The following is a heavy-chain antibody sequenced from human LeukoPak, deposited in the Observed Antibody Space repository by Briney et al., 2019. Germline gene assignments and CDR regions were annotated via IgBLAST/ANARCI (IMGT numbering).Heavy chain of an antibody. CDR3: ARATPYGDYVDY. V-gene: IGHV4-59*01. D-gene: IGHD4-17*01. J-gene: IGHJ4*02. CDR2: IYYSGST. Sequence: SETLSLTCTVSGGSISSYYWSWVRQPPGKGLEWIGYIYYSGSTNYNPSLKSRVPISVDTSKNQFSLKLSSVTAADTAVYYCARATPYGDYVDYWGQGTLVTISS. CDR1: GGSISSYY.